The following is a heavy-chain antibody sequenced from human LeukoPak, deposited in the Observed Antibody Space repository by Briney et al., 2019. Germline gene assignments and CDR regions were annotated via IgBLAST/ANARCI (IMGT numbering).Heavy chain of an antibody. CDR2: ISGSGDYT. J-gene: IGHJ4*02. D-gene: IGHD5-18*01. V-gene: IGHV3-23*01. CDR1: GFAFSNYA. Sequence: GGSLRLSCAASGFAFSNYAMSWVRQAPGRGLEWVSAISGSGDYTNYADSVKGRFTISRDNSKNTLYLQMNSLRAEDTAVYYCARLSYGFDYWGQGTLVTVSS. CDR3: ARLSYGFDY.